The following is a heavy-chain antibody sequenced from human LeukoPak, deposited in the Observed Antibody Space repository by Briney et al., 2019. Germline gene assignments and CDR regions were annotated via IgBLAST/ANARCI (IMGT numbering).Heavy chain of an antibody. CDR1: GGSISSGGYY. CDR2: IYYSGST. CDR3: AGYYDSSGYYWGFDY. V-gene: IGHV4-31*03. Sequence: SETLSLTCTVSGGSISSGGYYWSWIRQHPGKGLEWIGYIYYSGSTYYNPSLKSRVTTSVDTSKNQFSLKLRAVTAADTAVYYCAGYYDSSGYYWGFDYWGQGTLVTVSS. J-gene: IGHJ4*02. D-gene: IGHD3-22*01.